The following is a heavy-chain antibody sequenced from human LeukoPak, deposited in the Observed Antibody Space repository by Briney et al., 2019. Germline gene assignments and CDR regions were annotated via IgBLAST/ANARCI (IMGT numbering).Heavy chain of an antibody. V-gene: IGHV3-30-3*01. Sequence: GGSLRLSCAASGFTFSYYALHWVRQAPGKGLEWVAVISYDGSNKFYADSAKGRFTLSRDNSKNTLYLQMNSLRIEDTAVYYCGRGSVGFGELNYWGQGTLVTVSS. J-gene: IGHJ4*02. D-gene: IGHD3-10*01. CDR2: ISYDGSNK. CDR3: GRGSVGFGELNY. CDR1: GFTFSYYA.